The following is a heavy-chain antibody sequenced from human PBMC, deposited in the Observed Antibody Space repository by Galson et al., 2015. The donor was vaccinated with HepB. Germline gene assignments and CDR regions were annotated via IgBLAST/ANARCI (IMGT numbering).Heavy chain of an antibody. CDR2: IYWDDDK. J-gene: IGHJ2*01. D-gene: IGHD3-3*01. Sequence: PALVKPTQTLTLTCTFSGFSLSTSGVGVGWIRQPPGKALEWLALIYWDDDKRYSPSLKSRLTITKDTSKNQVVLTMTNMDPVDTATYYCARSYYDFWSGYYTAYWYFDLWGRGTLVTVSS. V-gene: IGHV2-5*02. CDR3: ARSYYDFWSGYYTAYWYFDL. CDR1: GFSLSTSGVG.